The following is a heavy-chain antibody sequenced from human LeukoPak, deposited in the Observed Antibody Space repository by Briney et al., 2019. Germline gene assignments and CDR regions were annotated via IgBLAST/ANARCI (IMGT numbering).Heavy chain of an antibody. CDR2: IKSKTDGATT. V-gene: IGHV3-15*01. D-gene: IGHD6-19*01. CDR1: GFTFSNAW. J-gene: IGHJ4*02. Sequence: GGSLRLSCAASGFTFSNAWMSWVRQAPGKGLEWVGRIKSKTDGATTDYTAPVKGRFTISRDDSKNTLFLQVNSLKTEDTAVYYCTTLPWQWPRYYFDYWGQGTLVTVSS. CDR3: TTLPWQWPRYYFDY.